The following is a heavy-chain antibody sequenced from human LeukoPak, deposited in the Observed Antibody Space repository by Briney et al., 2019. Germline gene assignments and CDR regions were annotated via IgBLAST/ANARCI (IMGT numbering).Heavy chain of an antibody. V-gene: IGHV1-69*13. Sequence: GASVKVSFKASGGTFISYAISWVRQAPGQGLEWMGGIIPIFGTANYAQKFQGRVTITADESTSTAYMELSSLRSEDTAVYYCARVEQEDAFDIWGQGTMVTVSS. D-gene: IGHD6-13*01. CDR1: GGTFISYA. CDR2: IIPIFGTA. J-gene: IGHJ3*02. CDR3: ARVEQEDAFDI.